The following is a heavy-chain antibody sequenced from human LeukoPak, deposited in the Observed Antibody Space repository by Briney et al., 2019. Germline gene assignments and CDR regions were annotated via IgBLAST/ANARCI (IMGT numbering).Heavy chain of an antibody. Sequence: TGGSLRLSCAASGFTFSSYAMSWVRQAPGQGLEWVSAISGSGGSTYHADSVKGRFTISRDNSKNTLYLQMNSLRAEDTAVYYCAKDDYGSGSSYYWGQGTLVTVSS. V-gene: IGHV3-23*01. CDR1: GFTFSSYA. J-gene: IGHJ4*02. CDR3: AKDDYGSGSSYY. CDR2: ISGSGGST. D-gene: IGHD3-10*01.